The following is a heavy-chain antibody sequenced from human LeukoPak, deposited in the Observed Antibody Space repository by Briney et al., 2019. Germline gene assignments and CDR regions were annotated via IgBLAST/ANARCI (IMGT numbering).Heavy chain of an antibody. CDR3: ARDLQFGNYFDY. J-gene: IGHJ4*02. Sequence: SVKVSCKASGGTFSSYAISWVRQAPGQGLEWMGGIIPIFGTANYAQKFQGRVTITTDESTSTAYMELSSLRSEDTAVHYCARDLQFGNYFDYWGQGTLVTVSS. CDR1: GGTFSSYA. V-gene: IGHV1-69*05. D-gene: IGHD3-10*01. CDR2: IIPIFGTA.